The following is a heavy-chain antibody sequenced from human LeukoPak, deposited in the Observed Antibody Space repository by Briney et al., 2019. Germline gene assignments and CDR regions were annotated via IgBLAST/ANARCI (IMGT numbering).Heavy chain of an antibody. V-gene: IGHV3-23*01. CDR3: AKRGVVIRVILVGFHKEAYYFDS. J-gene: IGHJ4*02. D-gene: IGHD3-10*01. CDR2: ISDSGGST. Sequence: GGSLRLSCAVSGITLSNYGMSWVRQAPGKGLEWVAGISDSGGSTKYADSVKGRFTISRDNRKNTLYLQMNSLRAEGTAVYFCAKRGVVIRVILVGFHKEAYYFDSWGQGALVTVSS. CDR1: GITLSNYG.